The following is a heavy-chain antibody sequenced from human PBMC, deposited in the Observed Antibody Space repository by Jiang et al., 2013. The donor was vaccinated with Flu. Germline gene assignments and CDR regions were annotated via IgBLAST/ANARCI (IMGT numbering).Heavy chain of an antibody. CDR3: ARGSPFWSGSTNIWILDY. Sequence: LLKPSETLSLTCAVYGGSFSGYYWSWIRQPPGKGLEWIGEINHSGSTNYNPSLKSRVTISVDTSKNQFSLKLSSVTAADTAVYYCARGSPFWSGSTNIWILDYWGQGTLVTVSS. CDR2: INHSGST. D-gene: IGHD3-3*01. J-gene: IGHJ4*02. CDR1: GGSFSGYY. V-gene: IGHV4-34*01.